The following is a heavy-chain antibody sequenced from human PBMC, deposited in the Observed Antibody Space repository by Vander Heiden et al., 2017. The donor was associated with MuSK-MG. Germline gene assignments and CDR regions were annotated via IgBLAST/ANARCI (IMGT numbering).Heavy chain of an antibody. Sequence: QVQLVQSGAEVKKPGSSVKVSCKASGGTFSSYALSWVRQAPGQGLEWMGGIIPIFGTANYAQKFQGRVTITADESTSTAYMELSSLRSEDTAVYYCASRICSSTSCYYYYYMDVWGKGTTVTVSS. V-gene: IGHV1-69*01. J-gene: IGHJ6*03. CDR3: ASRICSSTSCYYYYYMDV. D-gene: IGHD2-2*01. CDR2: IIPIFGTA. CDR1: GGTFSSYA.